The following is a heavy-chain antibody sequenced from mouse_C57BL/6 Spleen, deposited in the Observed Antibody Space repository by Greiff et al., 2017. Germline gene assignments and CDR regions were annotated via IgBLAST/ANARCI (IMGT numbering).Heavy chain of an antibody. CDR3: ARDHGSSYFDY. J-gene: IGHJ2*01. D-gene: IGHD1-1*01. CDR2: ISDGGSYT. Sequence: EVHLVESGGGLVKPGGSLKLSCAASGFTFSSYAMSWVRQTPEKRLEWVATISDGGSYTYYPDNVKGRFTISRDNAKNNLYLQMSHLKSEDTAMYYCARDHGSSYFDYWGQGTTLTVSS. CDR1: GFTFSSYA. V-gene: IGHV5-4*01.